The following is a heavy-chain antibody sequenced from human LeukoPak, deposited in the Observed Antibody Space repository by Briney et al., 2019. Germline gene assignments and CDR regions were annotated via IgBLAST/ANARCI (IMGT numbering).Heavy chain of an antibody. V-gene: IGHV4-59*08. CDR2: MHHSGST. J-gene: IGHJ5*02. Sequence: PSETLSLTCTVSGGSIRSHYWSWIRQPPGKGLEWIGYMHHSGSTEHNPYLKSRVTISVDTSKSQFSLKLSSVTAADTAVYYCARHAAVEGSSGWSPLWWFDPWGQGTLVTVSS. D-gene: IGHD6-19*01. CDR1: GGSIRSHY. CDR3: ARHAAVEGSSGWSPLWWFDP.